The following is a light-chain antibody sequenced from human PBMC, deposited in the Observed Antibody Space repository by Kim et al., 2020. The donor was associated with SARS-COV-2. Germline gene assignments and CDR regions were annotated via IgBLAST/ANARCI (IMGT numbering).Light chain of an antibody. CDR1: QSVSSSY. J-gene: IGKJ1*01. CDR3: QQYGTSRT. V-gene: IGKV3-20*01. Sequence: LSPGERATLSCRASQSVSSSYLAWYQQKPGQAPRLLIYGASSRATGIPDRFSGSGSGTDFTLAISRLEPEDSAVYYCQQYGTSRTFGQGTKVDIK. CDR2: GAS.